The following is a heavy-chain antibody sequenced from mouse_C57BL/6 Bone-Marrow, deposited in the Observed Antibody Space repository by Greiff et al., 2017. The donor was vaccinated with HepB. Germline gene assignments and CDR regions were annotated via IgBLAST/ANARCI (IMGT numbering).Heavy chain of an antibody. CDR3: ASYDYDEGEFAY. V-gene: IGHV1-64*01. CDR1: GYTFTSYW. J-gene: IGHJ3*01. CDR2: IHPNSGST. D-gene: IGHD2-4*01. Sequence: QVQLQQSGAELVKPGASVKLSCKASGYTFTSYWMHWVKQRPGQGLEWIGMIHPNSGSTNYNEKFKSKATLTVDKSSSTAYMQLSSLTSEDSAVYYCASYDYDEGEFAYWGQGTLVTVSA.